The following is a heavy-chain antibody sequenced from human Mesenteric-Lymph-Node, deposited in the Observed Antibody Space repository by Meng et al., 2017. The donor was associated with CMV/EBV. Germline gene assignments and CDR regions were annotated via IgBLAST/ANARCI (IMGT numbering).Heavy chain of an antibody. D-gene: IGHD3-10*01. CDR3: AQTGSFISGSLDFDY. CDR1: GFSLSTSGVG. V-gene: IGHV2-5*01. Sequence: SGPTLVKPTQTLTLTCTFSGFSLSTSGVGVGWIRQPPGKALEWLALIYWNDDKRYSPSLKSRLTITKDTSKNQVVLTMTNMDPVDTATYYCAQTGSFISGSLDFDYWGQGTLVTVSS. CDR2: IYWNDDK. J-gene: IGHJ4*02.